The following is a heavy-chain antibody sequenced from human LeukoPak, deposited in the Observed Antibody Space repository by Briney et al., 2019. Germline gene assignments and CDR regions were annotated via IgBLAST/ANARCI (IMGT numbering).Heavy chain of an antibody. D-gene: IGHD3-16*01. Sequence: GGSLRLSCAASGFSFSNYWMSWVRQAPGKGLEWVANIKQDGSGKYYVDSVKGRFTISRDNAKNSLYLQMNSLRAEDTAVYYCARAGGTYDYWGQGTLVTVSS. CDR3: ARAGGTYDY. CDR1: GFSFSNYW. CDR2: IKQDGSGK. J-gene: IGHJ4*02. V-gene: IGHV3-7*04.